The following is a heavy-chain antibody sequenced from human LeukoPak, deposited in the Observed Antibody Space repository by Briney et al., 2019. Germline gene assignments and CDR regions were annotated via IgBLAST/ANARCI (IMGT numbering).Heavy chain of an antibody. CDR1: GFTFSSYA. V-gene: IGHV3-23*01. CDR2: ISGSGDST. J-gene: IGHJ4*02. D-gene: IGHD3-9*01. CDR3: ARWDDLFLIDF. Sequence: GGSLRLSCAASGFTFSSYAMSWVRQAPGKGLEWVSAISGSGDSTYYGDSVKGRFTISRDNSKNTLYLQMNSLRAEDTAVYYCARWDDLFLIDFWGQGTLVTVSS.